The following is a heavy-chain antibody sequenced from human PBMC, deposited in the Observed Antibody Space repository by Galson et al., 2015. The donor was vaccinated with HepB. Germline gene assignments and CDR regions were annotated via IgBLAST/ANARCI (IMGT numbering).Heavy chain of an antibody. CDR3: VRGLSGGWYFDP. D-gene: IGHD6-19*01. CDR1: GYTFTDYY. V-gene: IGHV1-2*02. Sequence: SVKVSYKASGYTFTDYYLHWVRQVPGQGLEWMGWINPHSGDTKFAKIFQGRVTLTQDASINTVYMELSRLRFDDTAVYYCVRGLSGGWYFDPWGQGTLVTVSS. CDR2: INPHSGDT. J-gene: IGHJ5*02.